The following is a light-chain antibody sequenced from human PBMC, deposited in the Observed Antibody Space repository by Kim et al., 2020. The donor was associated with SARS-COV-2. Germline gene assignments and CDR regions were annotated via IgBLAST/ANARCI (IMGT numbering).Light chain of an antibody. Sequence: QSALTQPPSASGSPGQSVTISCTGTSSDVGGYTYVSWYQQHPGKAPKLVIYEVSKRPSGVPDRFSGSKSGNTASLTVSGLQAEDEADYYCSSYVGSNNVFGTGTKVTVL. CDR3: SSYVGSNNV. V-gene: IGLV2-8*01. CDR1: SSDVGGYTY. CDR2: EVS. J-gene: IGLJ1*01.